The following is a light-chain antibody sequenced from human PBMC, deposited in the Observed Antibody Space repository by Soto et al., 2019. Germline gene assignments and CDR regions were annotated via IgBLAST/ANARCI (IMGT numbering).Light chain of an antibody. J-gene: IGKJ4*01. V-gene: IGKV3-15*01. CDR1: QSGNRN. CDR3: QQYNFWPPLT. CDR2: DAS. Sequence: EIVMTQSPATLSVSPGERATLSCRASQSGNRNLAWYRQKPGQAPSLLIFDASTRAIGVPARFSGSGSGTEFTLTISSLQSEDSGIYYCQQYNFWPPLTFGGGTKVEIK.